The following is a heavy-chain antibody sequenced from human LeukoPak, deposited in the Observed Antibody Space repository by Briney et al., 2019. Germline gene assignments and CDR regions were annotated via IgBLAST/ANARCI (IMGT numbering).Heavy chain of an antibody. CDR1: GGSISSSSYY. D-gene: IGHD6-13*01. CDR2: IYYTGST. Sequence: SETLSLTCTVSGGSISSSSYYWGWIRQPPGKGVEFIGNIYYTGSTYYNPSLKSRVTISVDTSKNQFSLKLSSVTAADTAVYYCARARALAAAGPLDAFDIWGQGTMVTVSS. CDR3: ARARALAAAGPLDAFDI. J-gene: IGHJ3*02. V-gene: IGHV4-39*07.